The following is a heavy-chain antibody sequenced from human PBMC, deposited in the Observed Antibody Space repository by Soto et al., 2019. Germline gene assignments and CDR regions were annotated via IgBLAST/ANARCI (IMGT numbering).Heavy chain of an antibody. V-gene: IGHV3-23*01. J-gene: IGHJ4*01. CDR3: ADSSTPFDY. D-gene: IGHD6-13*01. CDR2: ISGSGGST. CDR1: GFTFSSYA. Sequence: EVQLLESGGGLVQPGGSLRLSCAASGFTFSSYAMSWVRQAPGKGLEWVSAISGSGGSTYYADSVKGRFTISRDNSKNTLYLQRNSLRGEDTDVYYCADSSTPFDYWGHGTLVTVSS.